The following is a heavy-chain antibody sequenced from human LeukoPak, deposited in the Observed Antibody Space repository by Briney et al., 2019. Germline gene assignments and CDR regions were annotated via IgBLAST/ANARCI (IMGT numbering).Heavy chain of an antibody. Sequence: ASVKVSCKASGYTFTSYYMHWVRQAPGQGLEWMGIINPSGGSTSYAQKFQGRVTMTRDTSTSTVYMELSSLGSEDTAVYYCATPLGYCSGGSCLPLDYWGQGTLVTVSS. CDR2: INPSGGST. D-gene: IGHD2-15*01. CDR3: ATPLGYCSGGSCLPLDY. CDR1: GYTFTSYY. V-gene: IGHV1-46*01. J-gene: IGHJ4*02.